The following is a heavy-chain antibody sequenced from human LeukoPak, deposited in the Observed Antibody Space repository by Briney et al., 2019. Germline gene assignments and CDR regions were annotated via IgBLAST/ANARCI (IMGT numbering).Heavy chain of an antibody. Sequence: GGSLRLSCAGSGFMFSNHAMSWVRQAPGKGLEWVSGISTRGGGIYYADSVKGRFTISRDNSKNTLYLQMKSLRAEDTAVYYCAKDAFDYYDSSGYYYFDYWGQGTLVTVSS. V-gene: IGHV3-23*01. CDR1: GFMFSNHA. CDR2: ISTRGGGI. D-gene: IGHD3-22*01. J-gene: IGHJ4*02. CDR3: AKDAFDYYDSSGYYYFDY.